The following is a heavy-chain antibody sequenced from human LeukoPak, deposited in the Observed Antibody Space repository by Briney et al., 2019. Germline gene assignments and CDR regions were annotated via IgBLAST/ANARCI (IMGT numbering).Heavy chain of an antibody. CDR3: AKDVATQYYYDSSGYYFPNDAFDI. CDR2: ISGSGGST. CDR1: GFTFSSYA. J-gene: IGHJ3*02. Sequence: GGSLRLSCAASGFTFSSYAMSWVRQAPGKGLEWVSAISGSGGSTYYAGSVKGRFTISRDNSKNTLYLQMNSLRAEDTAVYYCAKDVATQYYYDSSGYYFPNDAFDIWGQGTMVTVSS. D-gene: IGHD3-22*01. V-gene: IGHV3-23*01.